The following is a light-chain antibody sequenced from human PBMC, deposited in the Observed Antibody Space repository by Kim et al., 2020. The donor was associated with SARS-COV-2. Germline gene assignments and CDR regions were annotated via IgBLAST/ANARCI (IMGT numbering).Light chain of an antibody. CDR1: QDINNH. V-gene: IGKV1-16*02. Sequence: DIQMTQSPSSLSASVGDRVTITCRASQDINNHLAWFQQKPGKAPKSLICAASSLQSAVPSKFSGSGSGTDFTLTITSLQPEDFATYYCQQYKSYPWTFGRGTKVDIK. CDR3: QQYKSYPWT. CDR2: AAS. J-gene: IGKJ1*01.